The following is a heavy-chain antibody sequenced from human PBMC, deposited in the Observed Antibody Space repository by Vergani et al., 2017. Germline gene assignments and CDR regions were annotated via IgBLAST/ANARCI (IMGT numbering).Heavy chain of an antibody. CDR1: GFTFSTYG. CDR2: IWYDGTNK. CDR3: ARDIEYTSSAGPR. V-gene: IGHV3-33*01. D-gene: IGHD6-6*01. J-gene: IGHJ4*02. Sequence: QVQLVESGGGVVQPGRSLRLSCAASGFTFSTYGMHWVRQAPGKGLEWVAVIWYDGTNKYYADSVKGRFTISRDNSKNTLNLQMNSLRVEDTAVYYCARDIEYTSSAGPRWGQGTLVTVSS.